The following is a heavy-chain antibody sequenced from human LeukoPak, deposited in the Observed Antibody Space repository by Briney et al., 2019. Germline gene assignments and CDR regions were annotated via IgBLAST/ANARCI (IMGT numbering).Heavy chain of an antibody. J-gene: IGHJ5*02. CDR3: ARGGYSGWSPSLNWFDP. CDR2: INHSGST. CDR1: GGSFGGYY. D-gene: IGHD1-26*01. V-gene: IGHV4-34*01. Sequence: PSETLSLTCAVYGGSFGGYYWSWIRQPPGKGLEWIGEINHSGSTNYNPSLKSRVTISVDTSKNQFSLKLSSVTAADTAVYYCARGGYSGWSPSLNWFDPWGQGTLVTVSS.